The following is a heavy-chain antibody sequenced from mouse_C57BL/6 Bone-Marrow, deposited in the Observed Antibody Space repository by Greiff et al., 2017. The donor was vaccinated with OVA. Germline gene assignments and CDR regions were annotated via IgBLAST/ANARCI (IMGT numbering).Heavy chain of an antibody. J-gene: IGHJ2*01. V-gene: IGHV1-62-2*01. D-gene: IGHD1-1*01. CDR2: FYPGSGSI. Sequence: QVQLKESGAELVKPGASVKLSCKASGYTFTEYTIHWVKQRSGQGLEWIGWFYPGSGSIKYNEKFKDKATLTADKSSSTVYMELSRLTSEDSAVYFCARHEDHPYYGSSYYYFDYWGQGTTLTVSS. CDR1: GYTFTEYT. CDR3: ARHEDHPYYGSSYYYFDY.